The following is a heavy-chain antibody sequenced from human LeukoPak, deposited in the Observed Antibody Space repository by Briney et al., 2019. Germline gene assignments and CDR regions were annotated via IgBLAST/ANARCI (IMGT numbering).Heavy chain of an antibody. CDR3: AKGAAAGTWGTSFDS. CDR2: ISYDGSYE. CDR1: GFTFSSYA. J-gene: IGHJ4*02. Sequence: GSLRLSCEASGFTFSSYAMHWVRQAPGKGLEWVAVISYDGSYEYYAESVKGRFTISRDNSKNTLYLQINSLRAEDTAVYYCAKGAAAGTWGTSFDSWGQGTLVTVTS. D-gene: IGHD6-13*01. V-gene: IGHV3-30*01.